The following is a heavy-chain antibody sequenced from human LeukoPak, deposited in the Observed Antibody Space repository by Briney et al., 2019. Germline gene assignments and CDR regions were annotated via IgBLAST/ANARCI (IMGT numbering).Heavy chain of an antibody. V-gene: IGHV1-2*02. D-gene: IGHD2-21*02. J-gene: IGHJ4*02. CDR1: GYTFTGYY. CDR2: INPNSGGT. Sequence: ASVKVSCKASGYTFTGYYMHWVRQAPGQGLEWMGWINPNSGGTNYAQKFHGRVTVTRDTSINTAYMELSRLRFDDTAVYYCARDKGGGDCYVGYWGQGTLVTVSS. CDR3: ARDKGGGDCYVGY.